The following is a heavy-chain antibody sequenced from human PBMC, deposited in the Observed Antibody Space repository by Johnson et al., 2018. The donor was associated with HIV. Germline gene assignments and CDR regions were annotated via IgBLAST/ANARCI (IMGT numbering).Heavy chain of an antibody. D-gene: IGHD2/OR15-2a*01. Sequence: VQLVESGGGLVKPGGSLRLSCAASGFTFSNAWMSWVRQAPGKGLDWVGRTRNKANSYTTEYAASVKGRFTISRDDSKNSLYLQMNSLRVDDTAVYYCARSVSLVRGAFDIWGQGTMVTVSS. CDR2: TRNKANSYTT. CDR3: ARSVSLVRGAFDI. J-gene: IGHJ3*02. V-gene: IGHV3-72*01. CDR1: GFTFSNAW.